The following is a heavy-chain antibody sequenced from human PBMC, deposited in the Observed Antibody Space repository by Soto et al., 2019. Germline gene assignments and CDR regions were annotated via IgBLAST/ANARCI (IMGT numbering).Heavy chain of an antibody. Sequence: GGSLRLSCAASGFTFSNAWMSWVRQAPGKGLEWVGRIKSKTDGGTTDYAAPVKGRFTISRDDSKNTLYLQMNSLKTEDTAVYYCTTESLHYDLWSGYYIGAFDIWGQGTMVTVSS. CDR3: TTESLHYDLWSGYYIGAFDI. D-gene: IGHD3-3*01. J-gene: IGHJ3*02. CDR2: IKSKTDGGTT. CDR1: GFTFSNAW. V-gene: IGHV3-15*01.